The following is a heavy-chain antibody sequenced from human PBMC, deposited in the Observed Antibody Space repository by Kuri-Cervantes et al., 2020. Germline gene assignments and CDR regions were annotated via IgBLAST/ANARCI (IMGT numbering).Heavy chain of an antibody. CDR3: ARDRGDGDYDDAFDI. CDR1: GFTFSSYD. CDR2: IGTAGDT. D-gene: IGHD4-17*01. J-gene: IGHJ3*02. Sequence: LSLTCAASGFTFSSYDMHWVRQATGKGLEWVSAIGTAGDTYYPGSVKGRFTISRENAKNSLYLQMNSLRAEDTAVYYCARDRGDGDYDDAFDIWGQGTMVTVSS. V-gene: IGHV3-13*01.